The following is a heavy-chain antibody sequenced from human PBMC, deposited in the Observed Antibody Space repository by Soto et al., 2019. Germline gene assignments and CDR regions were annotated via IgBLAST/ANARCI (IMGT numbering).Heavy chain of an antibody. V-gene: IGHV1-69*01. CDR2: IIPIFGTA. CDR1: GGTFSSYA. Sequence: QVQLVQSGAEVKKPGSSVKVSCKASGGTFSSYAISWVRQAPGQGLEWLGGIIPIFGTANYAQKFQGRVTITEAEGTSTDRRERSSWVRWARVVSSWVRGGFWGSYRVNYYYYGMDVWGQGTTVTVSS. J-gene: IGHJ6*02. D-gene: IGHD3-16*02. CDR3: VRGGFWGSYRVNYYYYGMDV.